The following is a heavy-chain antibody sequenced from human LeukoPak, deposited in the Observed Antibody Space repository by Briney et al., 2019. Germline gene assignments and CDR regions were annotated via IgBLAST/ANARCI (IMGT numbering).Heavy chain of an antibody. J-gene: IGHJ6*02. CDR2: IIPIFGTA. D-gene: IGHD2-15*01. V-gene: IGHV1-69*13. CDR3: ARFSGGSCFYGMDV. Sequence: ASVKVSCKASGGTFSSYAISWVRQAPGQGLEWMGGIIPIFGTANYAQKFQGRVTITADESTSTAYMELRSLRSDDTAVYYCARFSGGSCFYGMDVWGQGTTVTVSS. CDR1: GGTFSSYA.